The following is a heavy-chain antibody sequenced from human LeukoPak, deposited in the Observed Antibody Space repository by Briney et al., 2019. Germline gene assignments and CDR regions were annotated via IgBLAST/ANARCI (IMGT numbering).Heavy chain of an antibody. CDR1: GFTFSSNW. D-gene: IGHD2-21*02. V-gene: IGHV3-74*01. CDR2: ISPDGTST. J-gene: IGHJ4*02. Sequence: GGSLRLSCAASGFTFSSNWIHWVRQVPGKGLVWVSRISPDGTSTTYADSVKGRFTISRDNSKNTLYLQMNSLRAEDTAVYYCAVYCSGGCYSGLVWGQGTLVTVSS. CDR3: AVYCSGGCYSGLV.